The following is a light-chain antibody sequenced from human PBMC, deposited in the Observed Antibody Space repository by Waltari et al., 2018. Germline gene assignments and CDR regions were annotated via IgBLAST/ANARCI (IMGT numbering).Light chain of an antibody. Sequence: EIVLTQSPGTLSLSPGESATLSCRASQRVSSSYLAWYQQKPGQAPRLLIYGASSRATGIPDRFSGSGSGTDFTRTISRLEPEDFAVYYCQQYGSSPAFGGGTKVEIK. CDR3: QQYGSSPA. CDR1: QRVSSSY. CDR2: GAS. J-gene: IGKJ4*01. V-gene: IGKV3-20*01.